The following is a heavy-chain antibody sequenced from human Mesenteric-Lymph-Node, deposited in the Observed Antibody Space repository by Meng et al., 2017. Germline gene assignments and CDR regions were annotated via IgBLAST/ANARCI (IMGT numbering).Heavy chain of an antibody. V-gene: IGHV3-30*05. CDR1: GFTFSSYS. CDR3: ARDTVDY. CDR2: ISYDGSNK. D-gene: IGHD4-17*01. J-gene: IGHJ4*02. Sequence: GESLKISCAASGFTFSSYSMNWVRQAPGKGLEWVAVISYDGSNKYYADSVKGRFTISRDNSKNTLYLQMNSLRAEDTAVYYCARDTVDYWGQGTLVTVSS.